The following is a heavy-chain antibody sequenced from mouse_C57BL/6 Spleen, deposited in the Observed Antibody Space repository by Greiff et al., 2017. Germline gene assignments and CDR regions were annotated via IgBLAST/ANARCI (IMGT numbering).Heavy chain of an antibody. D-gene: IGHD1-1*01. V-gene: IGHV5-17*01. CDR2: ISSGSSTI. Sequence: EVQLVESGGGLVKPGGSLKLSCAASGFTFSDYGMHWVRQAPEKGLEWVAYISSGSSTIYYADTVKGRFTISRDNAKNTLFLQMTSLRSEDTAMYYCARPRYYGSSNWYFDVWGTGTTVTVSS. CDR3: ARPRYYGSSNWYFDV. CDR1: GFTFSDYG. J-gene: IGHJ1*03.